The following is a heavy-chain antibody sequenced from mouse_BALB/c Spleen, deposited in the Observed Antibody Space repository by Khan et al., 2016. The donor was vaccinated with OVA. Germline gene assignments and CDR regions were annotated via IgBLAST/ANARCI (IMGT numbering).Heavy chain of an antibody. J-gene: IGHJ3*01. CDR2: IYPGNNET. D-gene: IGHD2-12*01. CDR3: TRGRYSYLAY. CDR1: GYSFTSYL. Sequence: EVQLQQSGTVLARPGASVKMSCKPSGYSFTSYLIPWVKQRPGQGLEWIGDIYPGNNETTYNQKFKDKAKLTAGTTASPAYMELSCLTNEECAVYYCTRGRYSYLAYWGQGTLVTVSA. V-gene: IGHV1-5*01.